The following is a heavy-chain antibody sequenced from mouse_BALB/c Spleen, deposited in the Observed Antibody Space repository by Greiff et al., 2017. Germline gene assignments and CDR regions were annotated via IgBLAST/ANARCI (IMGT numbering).Heavy chain of an antibody. CDR1: GFNIKDTY. J-gene: IGHJ3*01. Sequence: EVKLMESGAELVKPGASVKLSCTASGFNIKDTYMHWVKQRPEQGLEWIGRIDPANGNTKYDPKFQGKATITADTSSNTAYLQLSSLTSEDTAVYYCARNRYFAYWGQGTLVTVSA. CDR3: ARNRYFAY. V-gene: IGHV14-3*02. D-gene: IGHD2-14*01. CDR2: IDPANGNT.